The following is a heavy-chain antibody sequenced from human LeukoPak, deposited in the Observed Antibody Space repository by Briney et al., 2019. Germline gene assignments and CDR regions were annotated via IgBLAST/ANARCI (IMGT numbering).Heavy chain of an antibody. J-gene: IGHJ3*02. CDR2: IYHSGST. V-gene: IGHV4-4*02. Sequence: PSETLSLTCAVSGGSISSSNWWSWVRQPPGKGLEWIGEIYHSGSTNYNPSLKSRVTISVDKSKNQFSLKLSSVTAADTAVYYCARVQLPYYYDSSGSPFFENAFDIWGQGTMVTVSS. D-gene: IGHD3-22*01. CDR1: GGSISSSNW. CDR3: ARVQLPYYYDSSGSPFFENAFDI.